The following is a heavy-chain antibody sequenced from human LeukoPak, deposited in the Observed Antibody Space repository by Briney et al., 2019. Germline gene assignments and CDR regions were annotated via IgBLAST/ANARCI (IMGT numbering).Heavy chain of an antibody. V-gene: IGHV3-23*01. CDR2: ISGSGGST. J-gene: IGHJ4*02. CDR1: GFTFSSYA. CDR3: AKALNYYDSSGYSY. Sequence: GGSLRLSCAASGFTFSSYAMSWVRQAPGKGLEWVSAISGSGGSTYYADSVKGRFTISRDNSKNTLYLQMNSLRAEDTAVYYCAKALNYYDSSGYSYWGQGTLVTVSS. D-gene: IGHD3-22*01.